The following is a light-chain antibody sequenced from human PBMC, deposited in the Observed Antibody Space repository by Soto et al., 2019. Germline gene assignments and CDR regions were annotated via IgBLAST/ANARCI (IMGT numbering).Light chain of an antibody. CDR3: GSYLTSSIV. V-gene: IGLV2-18*02. CDR2: DVT. Sequence: QSALTQPPSVSGSPGQSVTISCTGASSDVGVAWYQQPPGTAPKLLIYDVTNRPAGVPDRFSGSKSGNTASLTISGLQAGDEADYYCGSYLTSSIVFGGETKLTVL. CDR1: SSDVG. J-gene: IGLJ2*01.